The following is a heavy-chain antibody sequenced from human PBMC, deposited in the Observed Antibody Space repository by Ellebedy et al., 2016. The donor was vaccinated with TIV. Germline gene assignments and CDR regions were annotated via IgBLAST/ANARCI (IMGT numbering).Heavy chain of an antibody. V-gene: IGHV4-4*07. CDR3: AREVYVAGSHHYGLDV. CDR2: VYTSGST. Sequence: SETLSLTCTVSGDSISSYYWSWIRQPAGKALEWIGRVYTSGSTNYNPFLKSRVTMSIDTSKNQFSVRLSSVTAADTALYYCAREVYVAGSHHYGLDVWGQGTTVTVSS. J-gene: IGHJ6*02. D-gene: IGHD2-8*01. CDR1: GDSISSYY.